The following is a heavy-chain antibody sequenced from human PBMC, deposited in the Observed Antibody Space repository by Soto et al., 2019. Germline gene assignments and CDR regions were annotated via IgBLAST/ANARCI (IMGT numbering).Heavy chain of an antibody. Sequence: GGSVRLSCAASGFTFSSYAMHWVRQAPGKGLEWVAVISYDGSNKYYADSVKGRFTISRDNSKNTLYLQMNSLRAEDTAVYYCARDRTPTLSLGVFGYSSYAMDVSGQGTTVT. D-gene: IGHD3-3*01. CDR2: ISYDGSNK. V-gene: IGHV3-30-3*01. CDR3: ARDRTPTLSLGVFGYSSYAMDV. J-gene: IGHJ6*02. CDR1: GFTFSSYA.